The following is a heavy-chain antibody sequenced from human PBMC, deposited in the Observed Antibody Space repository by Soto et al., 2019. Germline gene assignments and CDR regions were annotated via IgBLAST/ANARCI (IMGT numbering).Heavy chain of an antibody. Sequence: LSLTFTVSGGSISSYYWSWIRQPAGKGLEWIGRIYTSGSTNYNPSLKSRVTMSVDTSKNQFSLKLSSVTAADTAVYYCARVGWATRRSGMDVWGQGTTVTVSS. CDR1: GGSISSYY. CDR3: ARVGWATRRSGMDV. CDR2: IYTSGST. V-gene: IGHV4-4*07. D-gene: IGHD5-12*01. J-gene: IGHJ6*02.